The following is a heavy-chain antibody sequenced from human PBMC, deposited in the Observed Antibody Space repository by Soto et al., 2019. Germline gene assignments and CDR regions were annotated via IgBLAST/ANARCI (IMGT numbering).Heavy chain of an antibody. CDR3: ARAPNYFDGNSYHLYFDY. D-gene: IGHD3-22*01. V-gene: IGHV3-23*01. Sequence: EVQLLESGGALVQPGGSLRLSCAVSGFSLPNFAMNWVRRAPGKGLEWVASISGAGGDIYYPDSVKGRFTISKDSSKTTLYLQMNSLRAEDTAVYYCARAPNYFDGNSYHLYFDYWGQGTLVTVSS. CDR1: GFSLPNFA. J-gene: IGHJ4*02. CDR2: ISGAGGDI.